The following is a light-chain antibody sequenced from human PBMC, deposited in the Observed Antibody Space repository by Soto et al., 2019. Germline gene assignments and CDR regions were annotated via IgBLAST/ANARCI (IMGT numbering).Light chain of an antibody. Sequence: QSVLTQPASVSGSPGQSITISCTGTSSDAGGYNYVSWYQQHPGKAPKLMIYDVSNRPSGVSSRFSASKSGNTASLTISGLQAEDEADYYCCSFTSTSTPYVFGTGTKVTVL. V-gene: IGLV2-14*01. CDR1: SSDAGGYNY. CDR3: CSFTSTSTPYV. CDR2: DVS. J-gene: IGLJ1*01.